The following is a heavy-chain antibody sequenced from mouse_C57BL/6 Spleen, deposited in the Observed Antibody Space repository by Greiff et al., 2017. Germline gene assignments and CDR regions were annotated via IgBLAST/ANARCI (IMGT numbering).Heavy chain of an antibody. D-gene: IGHD6-1*01. CDR2: ISDGGSYT. CDR3: ARDLPIQGNAMDY. J-gene: IGHJ4*01. Sequence: EVQGVESGGGLVKPGGSLKLSCAASGFTFSSYAMSWVRQTPETRLEWVATISDGGSYTYYPDNVKGRFTISRDNAKNNLYLQMSHLKSEDTAMYYCARDLPIQGNAMDYWGQGTSVTVSS. V-gene: IGHV5-4*01. CDR1: GFTFSSYA.